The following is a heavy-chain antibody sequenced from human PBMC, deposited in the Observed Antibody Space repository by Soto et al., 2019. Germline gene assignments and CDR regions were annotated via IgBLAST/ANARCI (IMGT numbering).Heavy chain of an antibody. CDR3: AAASSTSGGYYGMDV. V-gene: IGHV1-58*02. CDR1: GFSFTSSA. J-gene: IGHJ6*02. D-gene: IGHD2-2*01. Sequence: QMQLVQSGPEVKKPGTSVKVSCKTSGFSFTSSAMQWVRQARGQRLEWIGWIVVGSGHTNNAQKFEESVTITRDMTTSTAYMELRSLRSKDTAVYYCAAASSTSGGYYGMDVWCQGTTVTVSS. CDR2: IVVGSGHT.